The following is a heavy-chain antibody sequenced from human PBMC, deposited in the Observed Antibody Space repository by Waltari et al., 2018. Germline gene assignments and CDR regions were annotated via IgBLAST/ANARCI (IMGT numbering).Heavy chain of an antibody. D-gene: IGHD3-9*01. CDR1: GYSLTNYD. CDR3: ARGGYFDWLLLD. CDR2: ISVHNDKT. V-gene: IGHV1-18*04. Sequence: QVHLVQSGAEVKKPGASVKVSFKASGYSLTNYDIYWVRQAPGQGLEWLGWISVHNDKTKYAQKLQGRVTMTTDTSTNTAYMELRSLRSDDTAVYYCARGGYFDWLLLDWGQGTPVTVSS. J-gene: IGHJ4*02.